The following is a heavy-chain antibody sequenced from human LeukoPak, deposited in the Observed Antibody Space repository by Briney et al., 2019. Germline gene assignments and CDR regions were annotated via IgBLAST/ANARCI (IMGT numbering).Heavy chain of an antibody. CDR1: GGSISSYY. CDR3: ARDQTDTYEGWFDP. Sequence: PSETLSLTCTVSGGSISSYYWSWIRQPAGKGLEWIGRIYTSGSTNYNPSLKSRVTMSVDTSKNQFSLKLSSVTAADTAVYYCARDQTDTYEGWFDPWGQGSLVTVCS. V-gene: IGHV4-4*07. CDR2: IYTSGST. J-gene: IGHJ5*02. D-gene: IGHD5-18*01.